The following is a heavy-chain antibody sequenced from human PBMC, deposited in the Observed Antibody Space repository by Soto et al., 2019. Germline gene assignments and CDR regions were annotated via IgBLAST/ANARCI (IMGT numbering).Heavy chain of an antibody. Sequence: EVQLLESGGGLVQPGESLRLSCAASGFTFSSYAMSWVRQAPGKGLEWVSGISGSDVSTYYADPVKGRFTISRDNTKNTRTLPMTSPSAEDTAVYYCAKTSSSSTCDYWGQGTLVTVSS. CDR3: AKTSSSSTCDY. CDR1: GFTFSSYA. CDR2: ISGSDVST. D-gene: IGHD6-6*01. J-gene: IGHJ4*02. V-gene: IGHV3-23*01.